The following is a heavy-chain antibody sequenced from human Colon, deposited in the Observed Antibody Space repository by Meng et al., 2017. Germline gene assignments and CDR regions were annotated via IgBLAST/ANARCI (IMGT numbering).Heavy chain of an antibody. CDR3: VKDMGGSPFLEWLLEF. D-gene: IGHD3-3*02. CDR1: GFTFKNNG. Sequence: VQLVESGGGVVQPGRSLRLACEASGFTFKNNGMHWVRQAPGKGLEWVAVISSDGSVKYYADSVRGRFTISRDNSKNTLSLQVNSLRAEDTAIYYCVKDMGGSPFLEWLLEFWGQGTLVTVSS. J-gene: IGHJ4*02. CDR2: ISSDGSVK. V-gene: IGHV3-30*18.